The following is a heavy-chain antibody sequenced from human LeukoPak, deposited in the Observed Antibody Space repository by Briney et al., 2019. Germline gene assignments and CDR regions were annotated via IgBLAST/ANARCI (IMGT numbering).Heavy chain of an antibody. CDR3: ARHGGGEDFDL. Sequence: PSETLSLTCAVSGGSISSYYWSWIRQPPGKGLEWIGYIYYSGSTNYNPSLKSRVTISVDTSKNQFSLKLSSVTAADTAVYYCARHGGGEDFDLWGRGTLVTVSS. V-gene: IGHV4-59*08. D-gene: IGHD2-21*01. J-gene: IGHJ2*01. CDR2: IYYSGST. CDR1: GGSISSYY.